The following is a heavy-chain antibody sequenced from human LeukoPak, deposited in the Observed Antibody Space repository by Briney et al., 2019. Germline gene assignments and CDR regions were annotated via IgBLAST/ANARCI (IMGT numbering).Heavy chain of an antibody. D-gene: IGHD6-13*01. CDR1: GFTFSSYS. Sequence: GGSLRLSCAASGFTFSSYSMNWVRQAPGKGLEWVSYISSSSSTIYYADSVKGRFTISRDNAKNSLYLQMNSLRAEDTAVYYCARDYSSSWSYYFDYWGQGTLVTVSS. CDR2: ISSSSSTI. J-gene: IGHJ4*02. CDR3: ARDYSSSWSYYFDY. V-gene: IGHV3-48*04.